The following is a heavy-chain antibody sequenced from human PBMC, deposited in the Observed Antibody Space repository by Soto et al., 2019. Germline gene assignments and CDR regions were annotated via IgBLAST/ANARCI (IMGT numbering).Heavy chain of an antibody. Sequence: PSETLSLTCAVYGGSFSGYYWSWIRQPPGRGLEWIGELNDSGSTNYNPSLKSRVTISVDTSKNQFSLKLSSVTAADTAVYYCARGRRVKATVSFSLDYWGQGTLVTVSS. CDR3: ARGRRVKATVSFSLDY. D-gene: IGHD4-17*01. J-gene: IGHJ4*02. V-gene: IGHV4-34*01. CDR1: GGSFSGYY. CDR2: LNDSGST.